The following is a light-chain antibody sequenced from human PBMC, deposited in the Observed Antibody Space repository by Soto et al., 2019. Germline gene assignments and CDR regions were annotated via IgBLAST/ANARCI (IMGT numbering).Light chain of an antibody. Sequence: EIVLTQSPGTLSLSPGERATLSCRASQSVNTKYLACYQQKPDQAPRLLISGVSSRATGIPDRFSGSGSGTDFILTISTVQHQAFAVHYSQQFGPSSLVSLGPGAKVDI. CDR3: QQFGPSSLVS. CDR2: GVS. J-gene: IGKJ3*01. CDR1: QSVNTKY. V-gene: IGKV3-20*01.